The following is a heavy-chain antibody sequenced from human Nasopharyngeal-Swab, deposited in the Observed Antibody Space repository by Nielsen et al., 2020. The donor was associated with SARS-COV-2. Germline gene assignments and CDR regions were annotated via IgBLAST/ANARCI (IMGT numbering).Heavy chain of an antibody. V-gene: IGHV1-46*01. CDR1: GYTFTSYY. J-gene: IGHJ6*04. D-gene: IGHD1-20*01. CDR2: INPTDGST. CDR3: ARGLPFRITGNSGMDV. Sequence: ASVKVSCKASGYTFTSYYLHWVRQAPGQGLEWMGIINPTDGSTSYAQKFEGRVTMTRVTSTSTVYMELNSLRSEDTAVYYCARGLPFRITGNSGMDVWGKGTTVTVSS.